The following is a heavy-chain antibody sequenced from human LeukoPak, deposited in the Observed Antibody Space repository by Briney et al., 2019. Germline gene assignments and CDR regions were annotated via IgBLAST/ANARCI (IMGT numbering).Heavy chain of an antibody. CDR1: GFTFSSYA. CDR3: ATYRQVLLPFES. V-gene: IGHV3-23*01. Sequence: GGSLRLSCAASGFTFSSYAMSWVRQAPGKGLEWVSTISGSGGTTYYTDSVRGRFTISRDNSKSTLSLQMNSLRAEDMAIYYCATYRQVLLPFESWGQGTLVTVSS. D-gene: IGHD2-8*02. J-gene: IGHJ4*02. CDR2: ISGSGGTT.